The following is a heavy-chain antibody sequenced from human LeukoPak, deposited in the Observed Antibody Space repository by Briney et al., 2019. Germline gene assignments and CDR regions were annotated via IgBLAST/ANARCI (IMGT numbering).Heavy chain of an antibody. V-gene: IGHV4-39*02. CDR1: GGSISSSSYY. CDR2: IYYSGST. CDR3: ARETAATSTIDY. D-gene: IGHD1/OR15-1a*01. Sequence: SETLSLTCTVSGGSISSSSYYWGWIRQPPGKGLEWIASIYYSGSTYDNPPPKSRLTISLDTSMNQFSLKLNSVTAADTAVYYCARETAATSTIDYWGQGTLVTVSS. J-gene: IGHJ4*02.